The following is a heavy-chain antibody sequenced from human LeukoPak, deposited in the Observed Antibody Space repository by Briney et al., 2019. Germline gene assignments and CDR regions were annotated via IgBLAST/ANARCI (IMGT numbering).Heavy chain of an antibody. CDR3: ARTHSPTQRFDP. CDR2: IIPIFGTA. D-gene: IGHD6-13*01. Sequence: SVKVSCKASGGTFSSYAISWVRQAPGQGLEWMGGIIPIFGTANYAQKFQGRVTITADESTSTAYMELSSLRSEDTAVYYCARTHSPTQRFDPWGQGTLVTVSS. CDR1: GGTFSSYA. V-gene: IGHV1-69*13. J-gene: IGHJ5*02.